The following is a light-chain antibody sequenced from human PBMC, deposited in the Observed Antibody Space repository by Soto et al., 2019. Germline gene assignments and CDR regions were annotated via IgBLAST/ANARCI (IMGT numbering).Light chain of an antibody. Sequence: QSALTQPASVSGSPGQSITISCTGTSSDVGGYNHVSWYQHSPGKAPKLILFAVSDRPSGVSHRFSGSKSGNTASLTISGLQAEDEAGYYCCSYTSLSTVVFGGGTKVTVL. J-gene: IGLJ2*01. CDR3: CSYTSLSTVV. CDR2: AVS. V-gene: IGLV2-14*01. CDR1: SSDVGGYNH.